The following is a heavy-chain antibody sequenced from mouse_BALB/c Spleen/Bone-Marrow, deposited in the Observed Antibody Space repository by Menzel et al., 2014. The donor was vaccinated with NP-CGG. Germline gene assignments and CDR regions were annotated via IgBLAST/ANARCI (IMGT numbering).Heavy chain of an antibody. CDR3: SRRSDYDYFDY. CDR2: ISSRGSYT. CDR1: GFTFSSYG. V-gene: IGHV5-6*02. D-gene: IGHD2-4*01. Sequence: EVKLVESGGDLVKPGGSLKLSCAASGFTFSSYGMSWVRQTPDKRLEWVATISSRGSYTFYPDSVKGRFTISRDNAKNPLYLQMSSLKSEDTAIYYCSRRSDYDYFDYWGQGTTLTVSS. J-gene: IGHJ2*01.